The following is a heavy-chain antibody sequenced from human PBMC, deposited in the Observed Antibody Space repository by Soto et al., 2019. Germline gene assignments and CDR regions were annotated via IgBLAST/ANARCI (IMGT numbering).Heavy chain of an antibody. CDR3: AAEVGFGPLFGY. V-gene: IGHV4-31*03. CDR2: IYYSGST. Sequence: QVQLQESGPGLVKPSQTLSLTCTVSGGSISSGGYYWSWIRQHPGKGLEYIGYIYYSGSTYYNPSLKTRVAISVDTSKNQFSLKLTSVTAADTAVYYWAAEVGFGPLFGYCGQGTLVTVSS. CDR1: GGSISSGGYY. D-gene: IGHD3-3*01. J-gene: IGHJ4*02.